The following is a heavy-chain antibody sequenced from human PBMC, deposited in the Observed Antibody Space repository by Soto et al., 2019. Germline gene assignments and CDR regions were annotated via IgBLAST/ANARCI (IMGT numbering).Heavy chain of an antibody. J-gene: IGHJ5*02. CDR3: ARDRGPIAVAGANWFDP. CDR2: TYYRSNWRH. D-gene: IGHD6-19*01. V-gene: IGHV6-1*01. CDR1: GDSVSSNTAA. Sequence: SQTLSLTCAISGDSVSSNTAAWNWIRSSPSRGLEWLGRTYYRSNWRHDYAVSVKSRITVNPDTSKNHFSLQLNSVTPDDTAVYYCARDRGPIAVAGANWFDPWGQGTLVTVSS.